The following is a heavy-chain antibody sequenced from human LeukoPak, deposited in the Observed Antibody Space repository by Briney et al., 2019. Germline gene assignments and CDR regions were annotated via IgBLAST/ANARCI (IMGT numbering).Heavy chain of an antibody. J-gene: IGHJ4*02. Sequence: ASVKVFCKASGYTFTSYYIHWVRQAPGQGLEWMGIINPSGGCTSFAHKFQGTGTMTRGTSTSKVYMELSRLRSEDMAVYYFARRWNYHYFDDWGQGTLVTVSS. CDR1: GYTFTSYY. D-gene: IGHD1-7*01. V-gene: IGHV1-46*01. CDR3: ARRWNYHYFDD. CDR2: INPSGGCT.